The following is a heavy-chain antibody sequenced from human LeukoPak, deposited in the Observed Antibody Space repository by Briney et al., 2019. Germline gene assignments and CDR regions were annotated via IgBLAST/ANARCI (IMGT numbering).Heavy chain of an antibody. D-gene: IGHD3-22*01. CDR1: GGSISSYH. V-gene: IGHV4-59*12. CDR3: AREEPYYYDRRWFDP. Sequence: ETLSLTCTVSGGSISSYHWTWIRQPPGKGLEWIGYVSYSGTTKYNPSLKSRVTMSVDTSTNQFSLKLSSVTAADTALYYCAREEPYYYDRRWFDPWGQGTLVTVSS. J-gene: IGHJ5*02. CDR2: VSYSGTT.